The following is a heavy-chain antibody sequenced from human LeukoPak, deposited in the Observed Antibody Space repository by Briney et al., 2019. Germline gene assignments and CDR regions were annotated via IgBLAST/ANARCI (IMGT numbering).Heavy chain of an antibody. D-gene: IGHD3-16*02. V-gene: IGHV4-4*07. CDR2: IYTSGST. J-gene: IGHJ4*02. Sequence: SSETLSLTCTVSGGSISSYYWSWIRQPAGKGLEWIGRIYTSGSTNYNPSLKSRVTMSVDTSKNQFSLKLSSVTAADTAVYYCARDLSYYDYVWGSYRTYYFDYWGQGTLVTVSS. CDR3: ARDLSYYDYVWGSYRTYYFDY. CDR1: GGSISSYY.